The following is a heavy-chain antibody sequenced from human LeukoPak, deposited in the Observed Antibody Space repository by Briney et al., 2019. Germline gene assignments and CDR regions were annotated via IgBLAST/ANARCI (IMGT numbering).Heavy chain of an antibody. D-gene: IGHD1-26*01. J-gene: IGHJ4*02. Sequence: GGSLRLSCAASGFTFSNYAMNWVRQAPGKGLEWVSAIVGSGGSTYYADSVKGRFTISRDNSKNTLYLQVNSLRVEDTAVYYCAKDRLGAMMYFDFWGQGTLVTVSS. V-gene: IGHV3-23*01. CDR2: IVGSGGST. CDR1: GFTFSNYA. CDR3: AKDRLGAMMYFDF.